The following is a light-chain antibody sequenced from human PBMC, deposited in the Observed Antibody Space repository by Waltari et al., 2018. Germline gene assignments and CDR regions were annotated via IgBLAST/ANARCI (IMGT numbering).Light chain of an antibody. CDR1: QRVFYSSNNKNY. CDR2: WAS. V-gene: IGKV4-1*01. Sequence: DIVMTQSPDSLAVSLGERATINCKSSQRVFYSSNNKNYLACYQQKPGQPPKLLIYWASTRESGVPDRFSGSGSGTDFTLTISSLQAEDVAVYYCQQYYSNPRMFGQGTKVEIK. J-gene: IGKJ1*01. CDR3: QQYYSNPRM.